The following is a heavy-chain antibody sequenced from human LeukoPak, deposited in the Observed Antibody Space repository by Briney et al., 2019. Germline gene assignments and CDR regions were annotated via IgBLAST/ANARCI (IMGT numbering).Heavy chain of an antibody. V-gene: IGHV3-9*01. J-gene: IGHJ5*02. D-gene: IGHD1-20*01. CDR3: AKDRLPNWNDGGNWFDP. CDR2: ISWNSGSI. CDR1: GSTFDDYA. Sequence: PGRSLRLSCAASGSTFDDYAMHWVRQAPGKGLEWVSGISWNSGSIGYADSVKGRFTISRDNAKNSLYLQMNSLRAEDTALYYCAKDRLPNWNDGGNWFDPWGQGTLVTVSS.